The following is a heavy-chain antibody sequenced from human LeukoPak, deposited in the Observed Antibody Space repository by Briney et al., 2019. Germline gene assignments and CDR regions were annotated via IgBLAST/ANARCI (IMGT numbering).Heavy chain of an antibody. V-gene: IGHV1-69*05. D-gene: IGHD2-2*01. CDR2: IIPIFGTA. CDR1: GGTFSSYA. J-gene: IGHJ6*03. CDR3: ASGGDIVVVPAADYYYYMDV. Sequence: APVKVSCKASGGTFSSYAISWVRQAPGQGLEWMGGIIPIFGTANYAQKFQGRVTITTDESTSTAYMELSSLRSEDTAVYYCASGGDIVVVPAADYYYYMDVWGKGTTVTVSS.